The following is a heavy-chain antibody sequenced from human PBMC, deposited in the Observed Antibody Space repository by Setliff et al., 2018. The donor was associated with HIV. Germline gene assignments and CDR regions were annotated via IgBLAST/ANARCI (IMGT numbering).Heavy chain of an antibody. CDR1: GGSIRSSSYY. D-gene: IGHD6-19*01. CDR2: IYYSGST. V-gene: IGHV4-39*07. CDR3: AREERGWSNRGAFDV. J-gene: IGHJ3*01. Sequence: SETLSLTCTVSGGSIRSSSYYWGWIRQPPGKGLEWIGSIYYSGSTYYNSSLRSRVTISGDTSKKQFSLKLSSVTAADTAVYYCAREERGWSNRGAFDVWGLGTMVTVSS.